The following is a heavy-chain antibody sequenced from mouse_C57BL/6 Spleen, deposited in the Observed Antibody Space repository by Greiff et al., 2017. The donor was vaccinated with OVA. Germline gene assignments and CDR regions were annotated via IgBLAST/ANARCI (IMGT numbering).Heavy chain of an antibody. V-gene: IGHV1-81*01. CDR2: IYPRSGDT. CDR3: APITSYDFDD. D-gene: IGHD2-12*01. J-gene: IGHJ2*01. Sequence: VQLKQSGAELVRPGASVKLSCKSSGYTFTSYGMSWVKQRTGQGLAWIGEIYPRSGDTYYNETFKGKATLTADKSSSTAYMKLRSLTSEDSAVYFCAPITSYDFDDWGQGTTLTVSS. CDR1: GYTFTSYG.